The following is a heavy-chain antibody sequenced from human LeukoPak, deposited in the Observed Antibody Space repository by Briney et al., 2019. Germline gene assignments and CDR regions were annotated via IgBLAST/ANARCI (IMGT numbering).Heavy chain of an antibody. J-gene: IGHJ4*02. Sequence: SVKVSCKASGGTFSSYAISWVRQAPGHGLEWMGRIIPILGIANYAQKFQGRITITADKSTSTAYMELSSLRSEDTAVYYCARSPITAMVIDYWGQGTLVTVSS. V-gene: IGHV1-69*04. D-gene: IGHD5-18*01. CDR1: GGTFSSYA. CDR2: IIPILGIA. CDR3: ARSPITAMVIDY.